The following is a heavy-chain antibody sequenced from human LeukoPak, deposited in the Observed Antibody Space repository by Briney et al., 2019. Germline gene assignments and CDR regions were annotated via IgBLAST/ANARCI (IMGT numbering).Heavy chain of an antibody. CDR3: ARLGTTIDAFDL. CDR1: GGSITSYH. CDR2: IHYSGGT. D-gene: IGHD1-7*01. J-gene: IGHJ3*01. V-gene: IGHV4-59*13. Sequence: SETLSLTCTVSGGSITSYHWDCIRQPPGKGLELMGCIHYSGGTNYNPSLRSRLTISIDSSKNQFSLTLNSATAADTAVYYCARLGTTIDAFDLWGQGTMITVSS.